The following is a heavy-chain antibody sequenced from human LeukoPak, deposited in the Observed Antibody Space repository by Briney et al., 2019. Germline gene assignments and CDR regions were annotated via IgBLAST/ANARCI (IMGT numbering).Heavy chain of an antibody. CDR1: GFTLSSFA. Sequence: GGSLRLSCAASGFTLSSFAMSWVRQAPGKGLEWVSTIGTGDTTWYADSVKGRFTISRDNSANTLYLQMNSLRAEDTAVYYCAREGGSGYCGGDCYPNWGQGTLVTVSS. J-gene: IGHJ4*02. V-gene: IGHV3-23*01. CDR3: AREGGSGYCGGDCYPN. CDR2: IGTGDTT. D-gene: IGHD2-21*02.